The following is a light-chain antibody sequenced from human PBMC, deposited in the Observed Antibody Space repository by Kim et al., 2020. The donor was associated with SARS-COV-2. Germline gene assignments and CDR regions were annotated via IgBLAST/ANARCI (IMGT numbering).Light chain of an antibody. J-gene: IGLJ3*02. CDR3: SSFTTSATWV. V-gene: IGLV2-14*03. CDR1: SSDVGGYNY. CDR2: DVS. Sequence: QPVLTQPASVSGSPGQSITISCTGTSSDVGGYNYVSWYQQHPGKAPKAVIYDVSLRPSGVSNRFSGSKSGDTASLTISGLQAEDEAHYYCSSFTTSATWVFGGGTQLTVL.